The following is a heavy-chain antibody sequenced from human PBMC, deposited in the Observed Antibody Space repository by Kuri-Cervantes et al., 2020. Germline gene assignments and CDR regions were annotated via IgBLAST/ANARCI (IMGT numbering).Heavy chain of an antibody. CDR3: ARGSSSWYGVYFDY. CDR2: INSDGSST. D-gene: IGHD6-13*01. J-gene: IGHJ4*02. CDR1: GFTFSSYS. V-gene: IGHV3-74*01. Sequence: GESLKISCVASGFTFSSYSMNWFRQAPGKGLVWVSRINSDGSSTSYADSVKGRFTISRDNAKNTLYLQLNSLRAEDTAVYYCARGSSSWYGVYFDYWGQGTLVTVSS.